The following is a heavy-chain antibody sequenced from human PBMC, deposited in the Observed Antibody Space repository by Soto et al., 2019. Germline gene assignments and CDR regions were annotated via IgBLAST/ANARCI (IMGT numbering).Heavy chain of an antibody. D-gene: IGHD3-10*01. J-gene: IGHJ4*02. CDR1: GFTFSSYA. CDR2: ISGSGGST. CDR3: AKAPTNYGSGSYYYY. Sequence: EVQLLESGGGLVQPGGSLRLSCAASGFTFSSYAMSWVRQAPRKGLEWVSAISGSGGSTYYADSVKGRFTISRDNPKNTLYLQMNSLRAEDTAVYYCAKAPTNYGSGSYYYYCGQGTVVTVSS. V-gene: IGHV3-23*01.